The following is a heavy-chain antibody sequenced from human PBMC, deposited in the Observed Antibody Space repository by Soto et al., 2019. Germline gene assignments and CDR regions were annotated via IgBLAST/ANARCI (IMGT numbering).Heavy chain of an antibody. Sequence: GESLKISCAASGFTFNSYWMSWVRQAPGKGLEWVANIKQDGSQRYHVDSVKGRFTISRDNAKNSLYLQMNSLRVEDTAVYYCARVPGSSWYFFDHWGQGTLVTVSS. CDR2: IKQDGSQR. CDR3: ARVPGSSWYFFDH. V-gene: IGHV3-7*01. J-gene: IGHJ4*02. D-gene: IGHD6-13*01. CDR1: GFTFNSYW.